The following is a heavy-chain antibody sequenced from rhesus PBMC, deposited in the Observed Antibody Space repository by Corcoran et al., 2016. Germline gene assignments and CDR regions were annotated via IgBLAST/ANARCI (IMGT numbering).Heavy chain of an antibody. CDR3: ARDRGYYFDY. CDR1: GGSISSSY. J-gene: IGHJ4*01. V-gene: IGHV4-169*02. CDR2: IYGSGSST. Sequence: QLQLQGSGPGLVKPSETLSVTCAVSGGSISSSYWSWIRQAPGKGLEWIGYIYGSGSSTNYNPSLKSRVTLSVDTSKNQLSLKLSSVTTADTAVYYCARDRGYYFDYWGQGVLVTVSS.